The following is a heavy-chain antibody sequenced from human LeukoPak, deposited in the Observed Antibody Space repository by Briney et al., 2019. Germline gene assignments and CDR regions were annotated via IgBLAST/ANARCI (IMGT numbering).Heavy chain of an antibody. V-gene: IGHV3-23*01. Sequence: GGSLRLSCAASGFTFSSYAMSWVRQAQGKGLEWVSAISGSGGSTYYADSVKGRLTIARDNSKNTLYLQMNSLRAEDTAVYYCAKPQGNYSAFDIWGQGTMVTVSS. D-gene: IGHD1-7*01. CDR3: AKPQGNYSAFDI. CDR1: GFTFSSYA. CDR2: ISGSGGST. J-gene: IGHJ3*02.